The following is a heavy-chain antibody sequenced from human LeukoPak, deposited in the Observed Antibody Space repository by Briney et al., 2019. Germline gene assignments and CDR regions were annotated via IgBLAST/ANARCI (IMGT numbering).Heavy chain of an antibody. V-gene: IGHV4-4*07. CDR1: GGSLSSYY. CDR2: IYTSGST. Sequence: SETLSLTCTVSGGSLSSYYWSWIRQPAGKGLEWIGRIYTSGSTNYNPSLKSRVTMSVDTSKNQFSLKLSSVTAADTAVYYCARDRYRVVAGPFDYWGQGTLVTVSS. CDR3: ARDRYRVVAGPFDY. J-gene: IGHJ4*02. D-gene: IGHD6-19*01.